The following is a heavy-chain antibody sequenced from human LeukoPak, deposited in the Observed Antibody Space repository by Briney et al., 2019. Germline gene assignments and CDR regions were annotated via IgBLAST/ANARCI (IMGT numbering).Heavy chain of an antibody. CDR2: INPSGGST. D-gene: IGHD3-3*01. J-gene: IGHJ5*02. Sequence: GASVKVSCKASGYTFPSYYMHWVRQAPGQGLEWMGIINPSGGSTSYAQKFQGRVTMTRDTSTSTVYMELSSLRSEDTAVYYCARDRGRITIFGVVENWFDPWGQGTLVTVSS. CDR3: ARDRGRITIFGVVENWFDP. CDR1: GYTFPSYY. V-gene: IGHV1-46*01.